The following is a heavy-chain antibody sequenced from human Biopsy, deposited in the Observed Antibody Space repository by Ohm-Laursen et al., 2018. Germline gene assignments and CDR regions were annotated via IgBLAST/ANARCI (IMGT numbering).Heavy chain of an antibody. Sequence: SLRLSCAASGFIFADYALHWVRQAPGKGLEWVSVLSGSGGTTYYADSVKGRFTISRDNSKNTLYLQMSSLTAEDTAVYYCAKTFHGSSFLYDYWGQGTLVTVSS. D-gene: IGHD2-15*01. V-gene: IGHV3-23*01. J-gene: IGHJ4*02. CDR3: AKTFHGSSFLYDY. CDR2: LSGSGGTT. CDR1: GFIFADYA.